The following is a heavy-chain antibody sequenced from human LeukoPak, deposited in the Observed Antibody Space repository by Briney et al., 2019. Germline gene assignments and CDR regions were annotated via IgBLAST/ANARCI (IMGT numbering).Heavy chain of an antibody. V-gene: IGHV4-59*01. Sequence: PSETLSLTCTVSGGSISSYYWSWIRQPPGKGLEWIGYISYSGSTSYNPSLKGRVTMSVDTSKNQFSLKLSSVTAADTAMYYCARGGSSYYYYYYTDVWGKGTTVTVSS. J-gene: IGHJ6*03. CDR3: ARGGSSYYYYYYTDV. CDR2: ISYSGST. CDR1: GGSISSYY. D-gene: IGHD6-6*01.